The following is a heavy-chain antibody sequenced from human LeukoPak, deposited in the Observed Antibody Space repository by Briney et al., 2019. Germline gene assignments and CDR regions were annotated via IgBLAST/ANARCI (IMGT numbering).Heavy chain of an antibody. D-gene: IGHD1-26*01. CDR3: AKDLRGSYCTSYFDY. J-gene: IGHJ4*02. CDR2: ISGSGGRT. CDR1: GFTFSSYA. V-gene: IGHV3-23*01. Sequence: AGSLRLSCAASGFTFSSYAMCWVRLAPGKGLERVSGISGSGGRTYYADFVKGRFTISRDNSKNTLDLQMNSLRAEDTAVYYCAKDLRGSYCTSYFDYWGQGTLVTVSS.